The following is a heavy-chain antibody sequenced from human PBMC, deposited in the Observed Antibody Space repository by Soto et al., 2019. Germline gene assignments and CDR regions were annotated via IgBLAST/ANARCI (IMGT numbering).Heavy chain of an antibody. CDR2: IYHRGST. CDR3: ARDGGYYDSSGYRRNAFDI. CDR1: GGSISSSNW. V-gene: IGHV4-4*02. Sequence: PSETLSLTCAVSGGSISSSNWWSWVRQPPGKGLEWIGEIYHRGSTNYNPSLKSRVTISVDKSKNQFSLKLSSVTAADTAVYYCARDGGYYDSSGYRRNAFDIWGQGTMVTVSS. J-gene: IGHJ3*02. D-gene: IGHD3-22*01.